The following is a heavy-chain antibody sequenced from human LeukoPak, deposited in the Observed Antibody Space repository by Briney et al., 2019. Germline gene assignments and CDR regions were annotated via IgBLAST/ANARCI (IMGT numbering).Heavy chain of an antibody. CDR3: ARSDDGDY. J-gene: IGHJ4*02. CDR2: ISWNSGSI. Sequence: SGRSLRLSCAASGFTFDDYAMHWVRQAPGKGLEWVSGISWNSGSIGYADSVKGRFTISRDNAKNSLYLQMNSLRAEDTAVYYCARSDDGDYWGQGTLVTVSS. V-gene: IGHV3-9*01. CDR1: GFTFDDYA. D-gene: IGHD3-3*01.